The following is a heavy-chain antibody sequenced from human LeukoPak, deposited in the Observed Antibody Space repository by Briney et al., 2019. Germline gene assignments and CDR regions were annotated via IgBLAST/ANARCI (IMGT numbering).Heavy chain of an antibody. CDR3: ARPNCSSTSCPFDY. V-gene: IGHV4-39*01. CDR2: IYYSGSI. D-gene: IGHD2-2*01. J-gene: IGHJ4*02. Sequence: KPSETLSLTCTVSGGSISSSSYYWGWIRQPPGNGLEWIGSIYYSGSIYYNPSLKSRVTISVDTSKNQFSLKLSSVTAADTAVYYCARPNCSSTSCPFDYWGQGTLVTVSS. CDR1: GGSISSSSYY.